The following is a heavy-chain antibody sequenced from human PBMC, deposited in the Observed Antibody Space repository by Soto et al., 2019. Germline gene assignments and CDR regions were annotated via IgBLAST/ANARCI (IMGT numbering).Heavy chain of an antibody. Sequence: PGGSLRLSCAASGFTFSSYGMSWVRQAPGKGLEWVSAVSSSGGTTNYAGSVKGRFTISRDNSKNTLYLQMNSLRAEDTAVYYCAKFSRGVAVPDIMTWGLGTLLPISS. D-gene: IGHD2-2*01. CDR2: VSSSGGTT. J-gene: IGHJ5*01. V-gene: IGHV3-23*01. CDR1: GFTFSSYG. CDR3: AKFSRGVAVPDIMT.